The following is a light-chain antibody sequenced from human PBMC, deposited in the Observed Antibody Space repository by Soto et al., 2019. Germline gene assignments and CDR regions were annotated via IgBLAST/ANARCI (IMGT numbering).Light chain of an antibody. CDR1: QDINNY. J-gene: IGKJ4*01. Sequence: IQMTQSPSSRSPSVVDGVTITCRASQDINNYLNWYQQKPGKAPKVLIYDASNLQTGVPSRFSGSGSGTGFTLTISSLQPEDIATYYCQHYDNFPLTFGRGTKVDIK. CDR3: QHYDNFPLT. V-gene: IGKV1-33*01. CDR2: DAS.